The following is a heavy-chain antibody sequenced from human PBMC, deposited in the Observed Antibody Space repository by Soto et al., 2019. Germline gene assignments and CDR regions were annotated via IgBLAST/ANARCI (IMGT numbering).Heavy chain of an antibody. Sequence: SSDTLSLTCTVSGGSISSYYWSWIRQPPGKGLEWIGYIYYSGSTNYNPSLKSRVTISVDTSKNQFSLKLSSVTAADTAVYYCARAVVGKTINWFDPWGQGTLVTVSS. CDR1: GGSISSYY. V-gene: IGHV4-59*08. J-gene: IGHJ5*02. CDR2: IYYSGST. CDR3: ARAVVGKTINWFDP. D-gene: IGHD1-26*01.